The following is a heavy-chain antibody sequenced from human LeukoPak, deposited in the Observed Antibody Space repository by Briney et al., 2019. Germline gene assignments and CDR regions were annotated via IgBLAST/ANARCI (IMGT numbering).Heavy chain of an antibody. Sequence: GSLRLSCAASGFTFSSYAMSWIRQPPGKGLEWIGEINHSGSTNYNPSLKSRVTISVDTSKNQFSLKLSSVTAADTAVYYCARAPRYYYDSSGYDYWGQGTLVTVSS. D-gene: IGHD3-22*01. CDR2: INHSGST. V-gene: IGHV4-34*01. CDR3: ARAPRYYYDSSGYDY. CDR1: GFTFSSYA. J-gene: IGHJ4*02.